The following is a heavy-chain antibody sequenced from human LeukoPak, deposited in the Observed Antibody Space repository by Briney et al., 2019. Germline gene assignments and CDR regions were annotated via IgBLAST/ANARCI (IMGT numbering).Heavy chain of an antibody. CDR2: ISGGGGST. J-gene: IGHJ4*02. CDR1: GFTFSSYA. V-gene: IGHV3-23*01. CDR3: AKGGLKGYSSGWYDWYN. Sequence: GGSLRLSCAASGFTFSSYAMSWVRQAPGKGLDWVSTISGGGGSTYYADSVKGRFTISRDNSKNTLYLQMNSLRAEDTAVYYCAKGGLKGYSSGWYDWYNWGQGTLVTVSS. D-gene: IGHD6-19*01.